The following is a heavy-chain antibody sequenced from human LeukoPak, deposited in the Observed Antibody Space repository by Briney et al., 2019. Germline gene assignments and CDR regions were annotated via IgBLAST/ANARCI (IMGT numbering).Heavy chain of an antibody. CDR2: IWYDGSNK. D-gene: IGHD3-10*01. V-gene: IGHV3-33*01. CDR3: ARDRITMVRGSKDYYGMDV. CDR1: GFTFSSYG. J-gene: IGHJ6*04. Sequence: GGSLRLSCAASGFTFSSYGMHWVRQAPGKGLEWVALIWYDGSNKYYADSVKGRFTISRDNSKNTLYLQMNSLRAEDTAVYYCARDRITMVRGSKDYYGMDVWGKGTTVTVSS.